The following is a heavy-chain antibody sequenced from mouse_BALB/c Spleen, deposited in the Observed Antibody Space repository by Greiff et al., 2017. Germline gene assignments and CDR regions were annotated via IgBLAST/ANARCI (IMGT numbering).Heavy chain of an antibody. D-gene: IGHD2-1*01. Sequence: VQLQQPGAELVKPGASVKLSCKASGYTFTSYWMHWVKQRPGQGLEWIGEINPSNGRTNYNEKFKSKATLTVDKSSSTAYMQLSSLTSEDSAVYYCARRIYYGPLDYWGQGTSVTVSS. J-gene: IGHJ4*01. CDR3: ARRIYYGPLDY. CDR2: INPSNGRT. CDR1: GYTFTSYW. V-gene: IGHV1S81*02.